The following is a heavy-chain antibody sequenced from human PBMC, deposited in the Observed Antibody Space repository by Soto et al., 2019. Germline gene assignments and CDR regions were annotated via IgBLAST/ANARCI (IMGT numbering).Heavy chain of an antibody. J-gene: IGHJ6*02. CDR1: GFTFNTYG. D-gene: IGHD2-15*01. CDR2: IWYDGSNK. V-gene: IGHV3-33*08. Sequence: QVQLVESGVGVVQPGGSLRLSCTTSGFTFNTYGMHWVRQAPGKGLEWVAIIWYDGSNKYYADSVKGRLTISRDNSRNTLYLHMNSLRAEDTALYYCARADCTGAYCYSWPFNYGVDVWGQGTTVTVSS. CDR3: ARADCTGAYCYSWPFNYGVDV.